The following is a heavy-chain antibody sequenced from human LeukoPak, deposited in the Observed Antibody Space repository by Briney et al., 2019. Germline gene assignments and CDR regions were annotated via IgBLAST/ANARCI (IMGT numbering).Heavy chain of an antibody. CDR2: INHSGST. V-gene: IGHV4-34*01. J-gene: IGHJ4*02. Sequence: SETLSLTCAVYGGSFSGYYWSWIRQPPGKGPEWIGEINHSGSTNYNPSLKSRVTISVDTSKNQFSLKLSSVTAADTAVYYCARDPSIAAADWGQGTLVTVSS. D-gene: IGHD6-13*01. CDR1: GGSFSGYY. CDR3: ARDPSIAAAD.